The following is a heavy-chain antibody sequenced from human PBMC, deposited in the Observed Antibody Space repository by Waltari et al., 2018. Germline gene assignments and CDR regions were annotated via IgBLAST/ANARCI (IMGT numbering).Heavy chain of an antibody. CDR2: INHSGST. J-gene: IGHJ6*02. Sequence: QVQLQQWGAGLLKPSETLSLTCAVYGGSFSGYYWSWIRQPPGQGLEWIGEINHSGSTNYNPHLKIRVTISVDTSKTQFSLKLSSVTAADTAVYYCARGRFDVRITIFGVVPGHGMDVWGQGTTVTVSS. V-gene: IGHV4-34*01. D-gene: IGHD3-3*01. CDR3: ARGRFDVRITIFGVVPGHGMDV. CDR1: GGSFSGYY.